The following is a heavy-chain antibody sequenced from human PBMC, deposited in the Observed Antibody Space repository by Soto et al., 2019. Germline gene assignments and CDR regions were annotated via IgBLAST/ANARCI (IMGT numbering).Heavy chain of an antibody. CDR1: GGSISNYY. CDR2: VFGGGRT. J-gene: IGHJ5*02. Sequence: SETLSLTCTVSGGSISNYYWNRIRQPAGKGLEWVGLVFGGGRTKYNPSLKSRVTISVDTSKNQFSLKLSSVTAADTAVYYCARDAEDPYNWFDPWGQGTLVTVSS. CDR3: ARDAEDPYNWFDP. V-gene: IGHV4-4*07.